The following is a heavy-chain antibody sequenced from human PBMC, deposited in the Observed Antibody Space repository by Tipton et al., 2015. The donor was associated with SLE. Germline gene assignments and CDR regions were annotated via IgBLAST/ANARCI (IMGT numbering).Heavy chain of an antibody. CDR1: GFNFRGFW. CDR2: INPDGSTT. V-gene: IGHV3-74*01. J-gene: IGHJ3*02. Sequence: GSLRLSCSASGFNFRGFWMYWVRQAPGRGPVWVSRINPDGSTTSYADSVKGRFTISRDTSKNTVYLEMNSLRAEDTAVYYCARQKEGAPGAVDTWGQGTTVTVSS. D-gene: IGHD1-26*01. CDR3: ARQKEGAPGAVDT.